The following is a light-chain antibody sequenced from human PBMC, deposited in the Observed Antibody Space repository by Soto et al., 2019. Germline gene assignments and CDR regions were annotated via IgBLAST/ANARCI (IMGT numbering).Light chain of an antibody. V-gene: IGKV1-5*01. Sequence: DIQMTQSPSTLSASVGDRVTITCRASQSISSWLAWYQQKPGKAPKLLIYDASSLESAVPSRFSGSGSGTEFTLTISSLQPDDFATYYCQQYNSAWTFGQGTKVEIK. CDR2: DAS. CDR1: QSISSW. CDR3: QQYNSAWT. J-gene: IGKJ1*01.